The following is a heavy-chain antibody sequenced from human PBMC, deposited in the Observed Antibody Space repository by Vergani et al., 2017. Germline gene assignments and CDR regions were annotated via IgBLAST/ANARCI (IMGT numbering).Heavy chain of an antibody. D-gene: IGHD2-2*01. CDR3: AREYSSTSGRAFDF. J-gene: IGHJ3*01. CDR2: VSTGTKSQ. Sequence: QLVESGGGWVQPGGSLRLSCVVTGFDFSSYIMNWVRQAPGKGLEWVSFVSTGTKSQSYAESVKGRFTISRDSAKNSLYLQMDSLRAEDTAVYYCAREYSSTSGRAFDFWGQGTKVTVSS. CDR1: GFDFSSYI. V-gene: IGHV3-48*01.